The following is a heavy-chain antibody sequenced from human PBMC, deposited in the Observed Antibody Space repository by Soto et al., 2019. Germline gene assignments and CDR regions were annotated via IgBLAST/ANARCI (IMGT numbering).Heavy chain of an antibody. J-gene: IGHJ5*02. CDR2: IGTHNGDT. V-gene: IGHV1-18*01. CDR1: GYTFNNYG. Sequence: QIQLVQSGTEVKKPGASVKVSCKASGYTFNNYGFSWVRQAPGQGLAWVGWIGTHNGDTTYAQSFQGRVTMTIDTSTTTSYMELTSLTFDDTAVYFCARDWRGAEGFDPWGQGTLVIVSS. D-gene: IGHD3-3*01. CDR3: ARDWRGAEGFDP.